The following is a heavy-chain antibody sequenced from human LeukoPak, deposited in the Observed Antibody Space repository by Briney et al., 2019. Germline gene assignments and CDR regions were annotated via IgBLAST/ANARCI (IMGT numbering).Heavy chain of an antibody. CDR3: AKSISRLWFGELAGG. D-gene: IGHD3-10*01. CDR1: GFIFSNYD. CDR2: ISGSRDST. J-gene: IGHJ4*02. V-gene: IGHV3-23*01. Sequence: GGSLRLSCAASGFIFSNYDMRWVRQAPGKGLEWLSAISGSRDSTYYADSVKGRFTISRDNSKNTLYLQMNSLRAEDTAVYYCAKSISRLWFGELAGGWGQGTLVTVSS.